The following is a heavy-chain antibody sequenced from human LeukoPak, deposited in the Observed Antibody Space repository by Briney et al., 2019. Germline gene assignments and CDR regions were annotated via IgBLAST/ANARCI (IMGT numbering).Heavy chain of an antibody. Sequence: GGSLRLSCAASGFTFSDYWMSWVRQAPGKGLEWVANVKQDGGEKHYIDSVKGRFTISRDNAKNSMYLQMNSLRAEDTAVYYCARDGATFSGYDWYYYMDVWGKGTTVTVSS. D-gene: IGHD5-12*01. V-gene: IGHV3-7*01. J-gene: IGHJ6*03. CDR2: VKQDGGEK. CDR3: ARDGATFSGYDWYYYMDV. CDR1: GFTFSDYW.